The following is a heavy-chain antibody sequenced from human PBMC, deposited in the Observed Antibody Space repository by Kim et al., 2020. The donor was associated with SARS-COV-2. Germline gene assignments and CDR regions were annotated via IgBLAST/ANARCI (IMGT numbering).Heavy chain of an antibody. CDR3: TRDGGSSGDRAHFEY. Sequence: ASVKVSCKASGYTFTDHYVHWARQAPGQGLEWMGWINPNNGGANYAQKFQGRVTMTRDTSISTADMELSRLTSDDTGGYYCTRDGGSSGDRAHFEYWGQG. CDR2: INPNNGGA. J-gene: IGHJ4*02. V-gene: IGHV1-2*02. D-gene: IGHD6-6*01. CDR1: GYTFTDHY.